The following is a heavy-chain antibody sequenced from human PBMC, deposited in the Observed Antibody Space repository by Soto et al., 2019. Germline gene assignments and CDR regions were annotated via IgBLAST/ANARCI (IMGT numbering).Heavy chain of an antibody. CDR1: GFTFSSYA. CDR3: AKDLWSPYTLSMDV. Sequence: QVQLVESGGGVVQPGRSLRLSCAASGFTFSSYAMHWVRQAPGKGLEWVAVISYDGSNKYYADSVKGRFTISRDNSKNTLYLQTNSLRAEDTAVYYCAKDLWSPYTLSMDVRAQGTTVTVSS. J-gene: IGHJ6*02. D-gene: IGHD2-2*02. V-gene: IGHV3-30*04. CDR2: ISYDGSNK.